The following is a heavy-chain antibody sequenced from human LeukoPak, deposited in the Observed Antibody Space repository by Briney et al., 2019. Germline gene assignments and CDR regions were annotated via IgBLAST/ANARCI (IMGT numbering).Heavy chain of an antibody. D-gene: IGHD3-10*01. Sequence: PGRSLRLSCAASGFTFSSYGMHWVRQAPGKGLEWVAVISNDGSNKYYADPVKGRFTISRDNSKNTLYLQMNSLRAEDTAVYYCANKKGDYWGQGTLVTVSS. CDR2: ISNDGSNK. CDR1: GFTFSSYG. CDR3: ANKKGDY. V-gene: IGHV3-30*18. J-gene: IGHJ4*02.